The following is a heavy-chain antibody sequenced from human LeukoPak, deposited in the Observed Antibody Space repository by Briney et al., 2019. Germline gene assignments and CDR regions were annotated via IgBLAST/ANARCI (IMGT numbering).Heavy chain of an antibody. Sequence: GGSLRLSCAASGFTFSSYSMNWVRQAPGKGLEWVSSISSSSSYIYYADSVKGRFTISRDNAKNSLYLQMNSLRAEDTAVYYCAGEIQLPWSTRNYMDVWGKGTTVTVSS. CDR3: AGEIQLPWSTRNYMDV. CDR2: ISSSSSYI. CDR1: GFTFSSYS. J-gene: IGHJ6*03. D-gene: IGHD5-18*01. V-gene: IGHV3-21*01.